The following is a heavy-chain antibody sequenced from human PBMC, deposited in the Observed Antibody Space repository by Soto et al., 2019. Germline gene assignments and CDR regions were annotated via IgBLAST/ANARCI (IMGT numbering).Heavy chain of an antibody. Sequence: GWSLRLSCEASGFNFSHYAMHWVRHAPGKGLERLAIISLEGSNKYSAKPVKDRFTISRDNSKSTLYLQMNSLRPEDTAVYYCEKDGANTVAARFLESWGKGAPVTVSS. CDR3: EKDGANTVAARFLES. V-gene: IGHV3-30*18. D-gene: IGHD6-19*01. CDR2: ISLEGSNK. CDR1: GFNFSHYA. J-gene: IGHJ4*02.